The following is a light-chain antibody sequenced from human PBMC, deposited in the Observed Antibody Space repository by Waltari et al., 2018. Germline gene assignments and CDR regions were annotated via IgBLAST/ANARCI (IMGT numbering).Light chain of an antibody. J-gene: IGLJ3*02. CDR1: SSDVGNYNS. CDR2: DVS. V-gene: IGLV2-14*03. CDR3: SSYADTITV. Sequence: QSALTQPASVSGSPGQSITISCTGTSSDVGNYNSVSWYQQHPGKAPKLMIYDVSQRPSGVSDRFSGSKSDNTASLTISGLQTEDEGDYYCSSYADTITVFGGGTRLTVL.